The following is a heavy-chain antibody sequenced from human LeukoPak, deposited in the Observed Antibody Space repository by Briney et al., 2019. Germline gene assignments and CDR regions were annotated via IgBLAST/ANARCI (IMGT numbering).Heavy chain of an antibody. J-gene: IGHJ2*01. CDR3: ASTTTGTTRYFDL. Sequence: GASVKVSCKASGYTFTSYYMHWVRQAPGQGLEWMGIINPSGGSTSYAQKFQGRVTMTRDMSTSTVYMELSSLRSEDSAVYYCASTTTGTTRYFDLWGRGTLVTVSS. V-gene: IGHV1-46*01. D-gene: IGHD1-7*01. CDR2: INPSGGST. CDR1: GYTFTSYY.